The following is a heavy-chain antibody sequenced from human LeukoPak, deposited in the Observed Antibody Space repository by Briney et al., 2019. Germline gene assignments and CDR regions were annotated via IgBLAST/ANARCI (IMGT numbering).Heavy chain of an antibody. D-gene: IGHD6-13*01. V-gene: IGHV4-61*02. CDR2: IYTSGST. CDR3: ARSRYSSSWYEESGY. CDR1: RGSISSGSYY. J-gene: IGHJ4*02. Sequence: TLSLTCTVSRGSISSGSYYWSWIRQPAGKGLEWIGRIYTSGSTNYNPSLKSRVTISVDTSKNQFSLKLSSVTAADTAVYYCARSRYSSSWYEESGYWGQGTLVTVSS.